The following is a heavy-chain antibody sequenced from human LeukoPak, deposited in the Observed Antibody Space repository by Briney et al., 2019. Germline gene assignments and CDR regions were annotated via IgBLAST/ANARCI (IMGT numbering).Heavy chain of an antibody. CDR1: GFTFGDYA. J-gene: IGHJ4*02. V-gene: IGHV3-49*03. Sequence: GGSLRLSCTASGFTFGDYAMSWFRQAPGKGLEWVGFIRSKAYGGITEYAASVKGRFTISRDDSKSIAYLQMNSLKTEDTAVYYCTRDQGGYGDYGDYWGQGTLVTVSS. CDR3: TRDQGGYGDYGDY. D-gene: IGHD4-17*01. CDR2: IRSKAYGGIT.